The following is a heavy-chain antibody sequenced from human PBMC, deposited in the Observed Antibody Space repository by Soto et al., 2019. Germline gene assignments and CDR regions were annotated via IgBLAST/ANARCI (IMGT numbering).Heavy chain of an antibody. V-gene: IGHV3-7*01. Sequence: GGSLRLSCAASGFTFSSYWMSWVRQAPGKGLEWVANIKQDGSEKYYVDSVKGRFTISRDNAKNSLYLQMNSLRAEDTAVYYCARDPGPSLNGDPEYYFDYWGQGTLVTVSS. J-gene: IGHJ4*02. D-gene: IGHD4-17*01. CDR1: GFTFSSYW. CDR2: IKQDGSEK. CDR3: ARDPGPSLNGDPEYYFDY.